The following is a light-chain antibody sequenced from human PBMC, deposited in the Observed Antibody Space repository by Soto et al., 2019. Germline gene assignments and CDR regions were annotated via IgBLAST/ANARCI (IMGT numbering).Light chain of an antibody. J-gene: IGKJ4*01. Sequence: EIVLTQSPDTLSLSPGERATLSCRASQSVGSNYLAWYQQKPGQAPRLLMYDASGRASGIPDRFSGSGSGTDFTLTISRLEPEDFAVYYCQVYDSSPFFGSGTKVEI. CDR1: QSVGSNY. CDR2: DAS. CDR3: QVYDSSPF. V-gene: IGKV3-20*01.